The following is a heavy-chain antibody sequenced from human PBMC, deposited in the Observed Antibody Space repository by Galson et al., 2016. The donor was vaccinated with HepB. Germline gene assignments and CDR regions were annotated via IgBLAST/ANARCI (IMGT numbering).Heavy chain of an antibody. V-gene: IGHV3-33*08. D-gene: IGHD5-18*01. CDR2: VWYDGSKK. Sequence: SLRLSCAASGFSFNSYVMHWVRQAPGKGLEWAAVVWYDGSKKYYADSVKGRFTISRDISKNTLYLQMNNLRVEDTAVYYCARDEGEYSLFDSWGQGTQVTVSS. CDR3: ARDEGEYSLFDS. J-gene: IGHJ4*02. CDR1: GFSFNSYV.